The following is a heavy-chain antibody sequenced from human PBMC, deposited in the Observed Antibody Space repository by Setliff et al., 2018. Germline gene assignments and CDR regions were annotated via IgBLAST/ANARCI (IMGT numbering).Heavy chain of an antibody. J-gene: IGHJ4*01. Sequence: PSETLSLTCSVSGASISNGNDFWNWIRQPAGKGLEWIGNIYTNGGTDYSPSLRSRVTISLGTSKNQFSLQLTSVTAADTAIYYCARSDDNFQYPDYWGQGTLVTVSS. CDR3: ARSDDNFQYPDY. CDR2: IYTNGGT. CDR1: GASISNGNDF. V-gene: IGHV4-61*09. D-gene: IGHD1-1*01.